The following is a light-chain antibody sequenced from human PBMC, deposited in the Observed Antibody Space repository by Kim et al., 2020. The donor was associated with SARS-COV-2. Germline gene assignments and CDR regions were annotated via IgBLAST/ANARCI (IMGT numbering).Light chain of an antibody. V-gene: IGLV4-69*02. J-gene: IGLJ3*02. CDR2: LNSDGSL. CDR1: SGHSSHA. Sequence: QLVLTQSPSASASLGASVKLTCTLSSGHSSHAIAWHQQQPEKGPRYLMMLNSDGSLIKGDGIPDRFSGSSAGAERYLTISSLQSEDEADYYYQTGGTGVWVFGGGTQLTVL. CDR3: QTGGTGVWV.